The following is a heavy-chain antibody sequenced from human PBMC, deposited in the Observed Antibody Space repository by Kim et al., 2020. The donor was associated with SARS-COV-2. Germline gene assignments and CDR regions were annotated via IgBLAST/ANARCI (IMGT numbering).Heavy chain of an antibody. CDR1: GGSISSGGYY. Sequence: SETLSLTCTVSGGSISSGGYYWSWLRQHPGKGLEWIGYIYYSGSPYYNPSLKSRVTISVDTSKNQFSLKLSTVTAADTAVYYCATSLLLFGEFRDGIDVWGQGTTVTVSS. D-gene: IGHD3-10*01. CDR3: ATSLLLFGEFRDGIDV. J-gene: IGHJ6*02. CDR2: IYYSGSP. V-gene: IGHV4-31*03.